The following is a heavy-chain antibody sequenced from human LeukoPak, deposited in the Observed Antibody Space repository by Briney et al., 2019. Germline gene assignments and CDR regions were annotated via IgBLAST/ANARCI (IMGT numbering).Heavy chain of an antibody. D-gene: IGHD3-22*01. V-gene: IGHV1-18*01. J-gene: IGHJ4*02. Sequence: ASVKVSCKASGYTFTSYGISWVRQAPGQGLEWMGWISAYNGNTNYAQKLQGRVTMTTDTSTSTAYTELRSLRSDDTAVYYCARVDFYDSSGYYPFDYWGQGTLVTVSS. CDR1: GYTFTSYG. CDR3: ARVDFYDSSGYYPFDY. CDR2: ISAYNGNT.